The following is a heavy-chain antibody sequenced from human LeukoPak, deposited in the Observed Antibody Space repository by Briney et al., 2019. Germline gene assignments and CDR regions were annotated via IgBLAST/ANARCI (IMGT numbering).Heavy chain of an antibody. CDR3: ARESITGHRDFDY. V-gene: IGHV3-48*01. Sequence: GGSLRLSCAASGFAFSSYSMNWVRQAPGRGLEWISYTSSGSRTIYYADSVKGRFTISRDNGDNSLYLLLNSLRADDTAVYFCARESITGHRDFDYWGQGTLITVPS. CDR1: GFAFSSYS. J-gene: IGHJ4*02. CDR2: TSSGSRTI. D-gene: IGHD1-20*01.